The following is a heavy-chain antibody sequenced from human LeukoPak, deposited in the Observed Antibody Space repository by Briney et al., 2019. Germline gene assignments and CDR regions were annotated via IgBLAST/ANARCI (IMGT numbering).Heavy chain of an antibody. D-gene: IGHD2-2*01. J-gene: IGHJ4*02. Sequence: PGGSLRLSCAASGFTFSNAWMSWVREAPGKGLEWVGRIKSKTDGGTTDYAAPVKGRFTISRDDSKNTLYLQMNSMKTEDTAVYYCTTVPVVVPAAVDYWGQGTLVTVSS. CDR3: TTVPVVVPAAVDY. CDR1: GFTFSNAW. V-gene: IGHV3-15*01. CDR2: IKSKTDGGTT.